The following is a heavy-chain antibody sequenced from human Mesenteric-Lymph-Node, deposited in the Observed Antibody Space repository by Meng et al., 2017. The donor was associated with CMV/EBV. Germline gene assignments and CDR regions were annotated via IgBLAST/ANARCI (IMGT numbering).Heavy chain of an antibody. CDR1: GGTFSSYT. CDR2: INPSSGDT. CDR3: ARGAGPYFDP. Sequence: ASVKVSCKASGGTFSSYTISWVRQAPGQGLDWMGWINPSSGDTHYGQNFQGRVTMTRDTSITTAYVELSRLTSDDTAVYFCARGAGPYFDPWGQGTLVTVSS. V-gene: IGHV1-2*02. D-gene: IGHD1-14*01. J-gene: IGHJ5*02.